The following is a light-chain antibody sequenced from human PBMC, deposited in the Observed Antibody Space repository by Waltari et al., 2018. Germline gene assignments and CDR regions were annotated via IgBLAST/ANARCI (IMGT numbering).Light chain of an antibody. CDR2: GAL. CDR1: QSVNNNY. Sequence: EFVLMQSPGTLSLSPGEGATLSCRASQSVNNNYIAWYQQKPGQAPRLLIYGALNRATGIPDRFSGSGSGTDFTLTISRLEPEDFAVYSCQQYGASPFTFGQGTKLEIK. J-gene: IGKJ2*01. CDR3: QQYGASPFT. V-gene: IGKV3-20*01.